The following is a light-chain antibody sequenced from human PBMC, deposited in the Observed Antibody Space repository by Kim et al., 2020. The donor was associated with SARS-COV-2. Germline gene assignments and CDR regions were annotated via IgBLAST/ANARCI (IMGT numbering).Light chain of an antibody. CDR3: ATWDDTRFV. J-gene: IGLJ1*01. Sequence: QSVLTQPPSASATPGQRVTISCSGSSSTLGSNPVNWYQQLPGAAPKLLMHSNNLRPSGVPDRFSGSKSGTSASLAISGLQSEDEADYYCATWDDTRFVFGTRTRVTVL. V-gene: IGLV1-44*01. CDR1: SSTLGSNP. CDR2: SNN.